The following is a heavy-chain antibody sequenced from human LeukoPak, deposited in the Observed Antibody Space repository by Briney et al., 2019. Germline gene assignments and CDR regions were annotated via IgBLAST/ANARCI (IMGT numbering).Heavy chain of an antibody. CDR3: ARELMGIVVVPAAISSWFDP. V-gene: IGHV4-38-2*02. J-gene: IGHJ5*02. CDR1: GYSISSGYY. D-gene: IGHD2-2*03. Sequence: SETPSLTCAVSGYSISSGYYWGWIRQPPGKGLEWIGSIYHSGSTYYNPSLKSRVTISVDTSKNQFSQKLSSVTAADTAVYYCARELMGIVVVPAAISSWFDPWGQGTLVTVSS. CDR2: IYHSGST.